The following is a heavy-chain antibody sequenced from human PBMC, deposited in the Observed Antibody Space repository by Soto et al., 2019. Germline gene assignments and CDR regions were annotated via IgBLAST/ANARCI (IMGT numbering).Heavy chain of an antibody. D-gene: IGHD5-12*01. Sequence: GALRLSCAASGLSFSNAWMNWVRQAPGKGLEWVGQIRSKTDGGTIFYPAPVKDRFIISRDDSRNTLYLQMNSLKTEDTAVYYCTTAHPRGPDYWGQGTLVTVSS. J-gene: IGHJ4*02. CDR1: GLSFSNAW. V-gene: IGHV3-15*01. CDR3: TTAHPRGPDY. CDR2: IRSKTDGGTI.